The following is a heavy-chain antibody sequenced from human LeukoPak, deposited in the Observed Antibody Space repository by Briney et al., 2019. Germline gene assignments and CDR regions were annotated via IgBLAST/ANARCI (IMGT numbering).Heavy chain of an antibody. CDR3: TRRANGRRYNWFDT. D-gene: IGHD2-8*01. CDR1: GYTFTSYD. Sequence: GASVKVSCKASGYTFTSYDINWVRQATGQELEWMGWMNPHSDNTAYAQKFQGRVTMTKNTSISTAYMELSSLRSDDTAVYHCTRRANGRRYNWFDTWGQGTLVTVSS. V-gene: IGHV1-8*01. J-gene: IGHJ5*02. CDR2: MNPHSDNT.